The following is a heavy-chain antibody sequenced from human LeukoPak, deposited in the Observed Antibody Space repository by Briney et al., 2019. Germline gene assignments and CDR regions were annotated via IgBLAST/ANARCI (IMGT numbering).Heavy chain of an antibody. Sequence: GASVKVSCKVSGYTLTELSMHWVRQAPGKGLEWMGGFDPEDGETIYAQKFQGRVTMTEDTSTDTDYMELSSLRSEDTAVYYCARDNSIGGRGWWFDPWGQGTLVTVSS. CDR1: GYTLTELS. CDR3: ARDNSIGGRGWWFDP. J-gene: IGHJ5*02. V-gene: IGHV1-24*01. CDR2: FDPEDGET. D-gene: IGHD4-23*01.